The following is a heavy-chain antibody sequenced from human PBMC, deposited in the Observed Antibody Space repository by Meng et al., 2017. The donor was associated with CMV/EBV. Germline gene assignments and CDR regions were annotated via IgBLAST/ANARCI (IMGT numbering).Heavy chain of an antibody. CDR3: ARVGVGESFDY. D-gene: IGHD3-10*01. CDR2: IYYSGST. CDR1: GGSISSYY. J-gene: IGHJ4*02. V-gene: IGHV4-59*01. Sequence: SQTRSLTCTVSGGSISSYYWSWIRQPPGKGLEWIGYIYYSGSTNYNPSLKSRVTISVDTSKNQFSLKLSSVTAADTAVYYCARVGVGESFDYWGQGTLVTVSS.